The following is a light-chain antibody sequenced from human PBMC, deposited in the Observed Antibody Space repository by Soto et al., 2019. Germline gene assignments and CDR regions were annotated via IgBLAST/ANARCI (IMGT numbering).Light chain of an antibody. J-gene: IGLJ1*01. CDR2: DVS. Sequence: QSARTQPASVSGSPGQSITISCNGTSSDVGAYNYVSWYQQHPGKVPKLMIYDVSDRPSGVSNRFSGSKSGHTASLTISGLQAEDEADYYCSSFTRSNSYVFGTGTKVTVL. V-gene: IGLV2-14*03. CDR3: SSFTRSNSYV. CDR1: SSDVGAYNY.